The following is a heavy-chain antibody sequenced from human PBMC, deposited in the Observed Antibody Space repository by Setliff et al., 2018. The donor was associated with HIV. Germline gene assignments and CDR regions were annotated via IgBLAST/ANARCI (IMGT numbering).Heavy chain of an antibody. D-gene: IGHD5-18*01. CDR2: IFHSGSP. J-gene: IGHJ4*02. Sequence: SETLSLTCTVSGGSIISSHWWSWVRQPPGKGLEWIGEIFHSGSPNYNPSLKSRLTISVDKANNQFSLKLTSVTAADTAVYYCARVGLPYNSGRLDQWGQGSLVTVSS. CDR3: ARVGLPYNSGRLDQ. V-gene: IGHV4-4*02. CDR1: GGSIISSHW.